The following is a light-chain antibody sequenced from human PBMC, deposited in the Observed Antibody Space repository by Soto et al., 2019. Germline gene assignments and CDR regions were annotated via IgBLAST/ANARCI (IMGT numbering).Light chain of an antibody. CDR3: QQYNNWPPYT. J-gene: IGKJ2*01. Sequence: DIVMTQSPATLSVSPGERATLSCRASQSVSSNLAWYQQKPGQAPRLLIYGASTRATGIPAMFSGSGSGTEFTLTISSLQSEDFAVYYCQQYNNWPPYTFGQGTKLEIK. CDR2: GAS. V-gene: IGKV3-15*01. CDR1: QSVSSN.